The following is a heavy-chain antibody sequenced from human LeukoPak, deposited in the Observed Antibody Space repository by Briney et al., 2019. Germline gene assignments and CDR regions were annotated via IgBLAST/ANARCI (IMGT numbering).Heavy chain of an antibody. Sequence: ASVKVSCKTSGFSFTYFFTGYYIHWVRQAPGQGLEWMGLINPNSGGTTYAQKFQGRVTMTTDTSISTAYLELNGLRSDDTAVYYCARDLDYGSGSFSNWGQGAIVTVSS. V-gene: IGHV1-2*02. J-gene: IGHJ4*02. CDR2: INPNSGGT. CDR1: GFSFTYFFTGYY. CDR3: ARDLDYGSGSFSN. D-gene: IGHD3-10*01.